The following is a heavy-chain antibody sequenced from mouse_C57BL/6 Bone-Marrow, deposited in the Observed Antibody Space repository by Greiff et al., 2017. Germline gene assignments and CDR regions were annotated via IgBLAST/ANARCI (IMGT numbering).Heavy chain of an antibody. J-gene: IGHJ4*01. D-gene: IGHD2-4*01. CDR2: IKPSSGYT. CDR3: ARTRLRKDYYMDD. Sequence: QVQLQQSGAELARPGASVKMSCKASGYTFTSYTMHWVKQRPGQGLEWIGYIKPSSGYTKYNQKFKDKATLTADKSSSTTYMQRISLTSEDSAVDYCARTRLRKDYYMDDGGQGTSVTVSS. V-gene: IGHV1-4*01. CDR1: GYTFTSYT.